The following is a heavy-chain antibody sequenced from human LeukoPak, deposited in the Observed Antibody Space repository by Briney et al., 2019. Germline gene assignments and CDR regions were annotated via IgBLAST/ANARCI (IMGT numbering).Heavy chain of an antibody. CDR3: ARGSIAAAGTLDY. V-gene: IGHV3-53*01. CDR1: GFSFSSYG. J-gene: IGHJ4*02. Sequence: PGGSLRLSCAASGFSFSSYGMSWVRQAPGKGLEWVSVIYSGGSTYYADSVKGRFTISRDNSKNTLYLQMNSLRAEDTAVYYCARGSIAAAGTLDYWGQGTLVTVSS. CDR2: IYSGGST. D-gene: IGHD6-13*01.